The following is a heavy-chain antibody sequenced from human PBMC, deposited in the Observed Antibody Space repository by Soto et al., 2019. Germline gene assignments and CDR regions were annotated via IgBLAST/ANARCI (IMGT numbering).Heavy chain of an antibody. D-gene: IGHD2-15*01. CDR3: AKRYCRGGSCHLYYYYGMDV. Sequence: EVQLLESGGGLVQPGGSLRLSCAASGFTFSSYAMSWVLQAPGVGLAWVSAISGSAGSTFYAESVKGRFTISRDKSKNTLYLQKNSLRAEDTALYYCAKRYCRGGSCHLYYYYGMDVCGQGPTVTVSS. CDR2: ISGSAGST. J-gene: IGHJ6*02. V-gene: IGHV3-23*01. CDR1: GFTFSSYA.